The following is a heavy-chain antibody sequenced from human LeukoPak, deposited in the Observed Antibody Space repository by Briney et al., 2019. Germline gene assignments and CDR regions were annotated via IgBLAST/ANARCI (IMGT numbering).Heavy chain of an antibody. J-gene: IGHJ4*02. V-gene: IGHV4-39*01. Sequence: PSETLSLTCTVSGGSISSSSYYWGWIRQPPGKGLEWIGSIYYSVSTYYNPSLKSRVTISVDTSKNQFSLKLSSVTAADTAVYYCARGRVGATIGYWGQGTLVTVSS. CDR1: GGSISSSSYY. D-gene: IGHD1-26*01. CDR3: ARGRVGATIGY. CDR2: IYYSVST.